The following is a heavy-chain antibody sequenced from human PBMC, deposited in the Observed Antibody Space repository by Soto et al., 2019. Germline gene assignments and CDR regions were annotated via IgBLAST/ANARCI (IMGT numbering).Heavy chain of an antibody. J-gene: IGHJ6*02. CDR1: WFTLSTYW. Sequence: CGSLRLSCASSWFTLSTYWMSWVRQAPGKGLEWVANIKQDGSEKYYVDSVRGRLTVSRDNAKSSLYLQMNSLRVEDTAVYYCATSPHRDSARVYVWGQGTTVTVSS. CDR2: IKQDGSEK. V-gene: IGHV3-7*01. CDR3: ATSPHRDSARVYV.